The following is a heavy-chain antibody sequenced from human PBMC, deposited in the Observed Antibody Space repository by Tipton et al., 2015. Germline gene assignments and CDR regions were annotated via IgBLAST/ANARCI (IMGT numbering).Heavy chain of an antibody. CDR1: GFTFSSYA. CDR3: AKEGILCCVNWFDP. J-gene: IGHJ5*02. CDR2: ISGGGDRT. D-gene: IGHD2-8*02. Sequence: SLRLSCAASGFTFSSYAMSWVRQAPGKGLEWVSAISGGGDRTFYADSVKGRFTISRDSSKNTLYLQMNSLRAEGTAVYYCAKEGILCCVNWFDPWGQGTLVTVST. V-gene: IGHV3-23*01.